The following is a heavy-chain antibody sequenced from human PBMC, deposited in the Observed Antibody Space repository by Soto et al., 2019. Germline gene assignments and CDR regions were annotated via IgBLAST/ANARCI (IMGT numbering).Heavy chain of an antibody. J-gene: IGHJ4*02. CDR3: AREYCDSTICFEPDY. CDR1: GYTFTSYG. D-gene: IGHD2-2*01. Sequence: QVQLVQSGAEVKKPGASVKVSCKASGYTFTSYGISWVRQAPGQGLEWMGWSSANSGDTKSAQKVQGRVTLTTDTSTSTAYMELRGLRSDDTAVYYCAREYCDSTICFEPDYWGQGTLVTVSS. V-gene: IGHV1-18*01. CDR2: SSANSGDT.